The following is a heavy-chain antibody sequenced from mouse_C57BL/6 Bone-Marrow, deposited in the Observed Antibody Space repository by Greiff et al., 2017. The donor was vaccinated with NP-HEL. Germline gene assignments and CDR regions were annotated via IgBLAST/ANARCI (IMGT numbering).Heavy chain of an antibody. J-gene: IGHJ4*01. CDR2: ISNGGGST. D-gene: IGHD1-1*01. Sequence: EVQRVESGGGLVQPGGSLKLSCAASGFTFSDYYMYWVRQTPEKRLEWVAYISNGGGSTYYPDTVQGRFTISRDNAKNTLYLQMSRLKSEDTAMYYCARHVVTTVVDAMDYWGQGTSVTVSS. CDR3: ARHVVTTVVDAMDY. CDR1: GFTFSDYY. V-gene: IGHV5-12*01.